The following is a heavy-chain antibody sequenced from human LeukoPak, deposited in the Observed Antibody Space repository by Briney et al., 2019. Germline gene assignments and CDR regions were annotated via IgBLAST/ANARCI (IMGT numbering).Heavy chain of an antibody. Sequence: PGGSLRLSCAASGFTFNTYAMSWVRQAPGKGLEWVSGISAGGDITYYSDSVKGRFAISRDISKSTLYLQLGSLRAEDTAIYYCAKGNILTGYNDPYYFDYWGQGTLVTVSS. CDR1: GFTFNTYA. CDR2: ISAGGDIT. CDR3: AKGNILTGYNDPYYFDY. J-gene: IGHJ4*02. V-gene: IGHV3-23*01. D-gene: IGHD3-9*01.